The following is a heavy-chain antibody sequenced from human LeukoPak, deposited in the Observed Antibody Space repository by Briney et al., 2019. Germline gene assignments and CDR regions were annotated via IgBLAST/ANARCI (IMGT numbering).Heavy chain of an antibody. Sequence: GGSLRLSCAAPGLTFRRYGMHWVRQTPGKGLEWVAFIESDESIRQYADLVKGRFTISRDNSKNMLYLQMNSLTTEDTAMYYCTKNAGRREGWFDPWGQGTLVTVSS. V-gene: IGHV3-30*02. CDR2: IESDESIR. J-gene: IGHJ5*02. CDR3: TKNAGRREGWFDP. CDR1: GLTFRRYG. D-gene: IGHD1-26*01.